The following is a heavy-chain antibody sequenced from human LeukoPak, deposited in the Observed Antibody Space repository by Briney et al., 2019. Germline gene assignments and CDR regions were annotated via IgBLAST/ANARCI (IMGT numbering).Heavy chain of an antibody. V-gene: IGHV4-30-2*01. CDR2: IYHSGST. CDR3: ARDRGREQQLSISWFDP. Sequence: PSQTLSLTCTVSGGSISSGGYYWSWIRQPPGKGLEWIGYIYHSGSTNYNPSLKSRVTISVDTSKNQFSLKLSSVTAADTAVYYCARDRGREQQLSISWFDPWGQGTLVTVSS. J-gene: IGHJ5*02. CDR1: GGSISSGGYY. D-gene: IGHD6-13*01.